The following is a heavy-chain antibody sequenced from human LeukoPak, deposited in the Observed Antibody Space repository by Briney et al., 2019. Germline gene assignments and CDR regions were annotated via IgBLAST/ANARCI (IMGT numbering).Heavy chain of an antibody. V-gene: IGHV1-69*13. CDR2: IIPIFGTA. CDR1: GGTFSSYA. Sequence: SVKVSCKASGGTFSSYAISWVRQAPGQGLEWMGGIIPIFGTANYAQKFQGRVTITADESTSTAYMELSSRRSEDTAVYYCARDGGDYYDSSGYYFDYWGQGTLVTVSS. CDR3: ARDGGDYYDSSGYYFDY. J-gene: IGHJ4*02. D-gene: IGHD3-22*01.